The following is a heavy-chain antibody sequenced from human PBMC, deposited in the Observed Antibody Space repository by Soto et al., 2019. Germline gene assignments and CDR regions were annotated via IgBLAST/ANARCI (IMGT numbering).Heavy chain of an antibody. Sequence: QVQLVQSGAEVKKPGSSVKVSCKASGGTFSSYRINWVRQAPGQGLEWVGGIVPIYRTADYAQKFQGRVTITADESARTSYRGLGRLKSKGTAVFYCVRDSGAKLTGSWGRGTLFPASS. D-gene: IGHD3-10*01. CDR2: IVPIYRTA. J-gene: IGHJ4*02. V-gene: IGHV1-69*01. CDR1: GGTFSSYR. CDR3: VRDSGAKLTGS.